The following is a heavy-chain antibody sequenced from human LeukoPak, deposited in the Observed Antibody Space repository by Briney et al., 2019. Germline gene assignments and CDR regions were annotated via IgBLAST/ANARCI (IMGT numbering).Heavy chain of an antibody. D-gene: IGHD6-13*01. CDR3: ARDQHSSSWYWGWAFDI. J-gene: IGHJ3*02. CDR2: IYTSGGT. CDR1: GGSISSYY. V-gene: IGHV4-4*07. Sequence: SETLSLTCTVSGGSISSYYWSWIRQPAGKGLEWIGRIYTSGGTNYNPSLKSRVTMSVDTSKSQFSLKLSSVTAADTAVYYCARDQHSSSWYWGWAFDIWGQGTMVTVSS.